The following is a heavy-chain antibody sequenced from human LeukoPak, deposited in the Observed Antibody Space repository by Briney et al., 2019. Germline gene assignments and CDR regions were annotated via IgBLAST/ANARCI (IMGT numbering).Heavy chain of an antibody. CDR1: GFTFSSYA. D-gene: IGHD1-26*01. Sequence: GGSLRLSCAASGFTFSSYAMHWVRQAPGKGLEWVAVISYDGSNKYYADSVKGRFTISRDNSKNTLYLQMNSLRAEDTAVYYCAKEDIIVGATWVSGYWGQGTLVTVSS. V-gene: IGHV3-30-3*01. J-gene: IGHJ4*02. CDR2: ISYDGSNK. CDR3: AKEDIIVGATWVSGY.